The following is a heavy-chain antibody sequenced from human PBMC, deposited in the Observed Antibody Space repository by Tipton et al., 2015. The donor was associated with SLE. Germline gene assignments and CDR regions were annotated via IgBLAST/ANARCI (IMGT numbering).Heavy chain of an antibody. J-gene: IGHJ3*02. CDR1: GFTFSSCA. Sequence: SLRLSCAASGFTFSSCAMSWVRQAPGKGLEWVSAISGSGGSTYYADSVKGRFTISSDNSKNTLYLQMNSLRAEDTAVYYCAKVPYGDYDGDAFDIWGQGTMVTVSS. CDR3: AKVPYGDYDGDAFDI. CDR2: ISGSGGST. D-gene: IGHD4-17*01. V-gene: IGHV3-23*01.